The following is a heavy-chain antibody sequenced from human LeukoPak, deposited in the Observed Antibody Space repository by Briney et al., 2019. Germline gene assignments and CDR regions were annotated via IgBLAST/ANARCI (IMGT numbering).Heavy chain of an antibody. CDR2: IYSGGNT. Sequence: GGSLRLSCAASGFTFDDYGMSCVRQAPGKGLEWVSVIYSGGNTYYADSVKGRFTISRDNSKNTVYLQMNSLRAEDTAVYYCAKGETSSYDYWGQGTLVTVSS. V-gene: IGHV3-53*01. D-gene: IGHD2-2*01. CDR3: AKGETSSYDY. CDR1: GFTFDDYG. J-gene: IGHJ4*02.